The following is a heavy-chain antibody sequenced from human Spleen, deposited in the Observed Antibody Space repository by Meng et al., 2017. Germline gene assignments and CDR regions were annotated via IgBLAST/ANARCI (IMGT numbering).Heavy chain of an antibody. Sequence: GESLKISCAASGFTFSSYNMHWVRQTPGEGLVWVSRINDDGSATTYTDSVKGRFAISRDNARDTLYLQMDSLRAEDTAVYYCARDLNWVVWDFWGQGTLVTVSS. V-gene: IGHV3-74*01. CDR1: GFTFSSYN. CDR2: INDDGSAT. J-gene: IGHJ4*02. D-gene: IGHD3/OR15-3a*01. CDR3: ARDLNWVVWDF.